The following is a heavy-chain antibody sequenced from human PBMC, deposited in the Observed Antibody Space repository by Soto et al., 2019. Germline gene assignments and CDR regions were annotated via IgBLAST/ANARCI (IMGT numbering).Heavy chain of an antibody. CDR2: IYPGDSDT. D-gene: IGHD6-6*01. Sequence: GESLKISCKGSGYSFTSYWIGWVRQMPGKGLEWMGIIYPGDSDTRYSPSFQGQVTISAAKSISTAYLQWSSLKASATAMYYCARHSSSSSYYYYGMDVWGQGTTVTVSS. CDR3: ARHSSSSSYYYYGMDV. CDR1: GYSFTSYW. V-gene: IGHV5-51*01. J-gene: IGHJ6*02.